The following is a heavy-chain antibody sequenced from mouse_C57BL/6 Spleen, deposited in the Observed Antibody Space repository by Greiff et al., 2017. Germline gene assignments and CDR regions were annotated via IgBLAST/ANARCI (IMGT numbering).Heavy chain of an antibody. CDR1: GFSLTSYG. CDR3: AKNLDGYDRGAMDY. CDR2: IWRGGST. Sequence: QVQLQQSGPGLVQPSQSLSITCTVSGFSLTSYGVHWVRQSPGKGLEWLGVIWRGGSTDYNAAFMSRLSITKDNSKSQVFFKMNSLQADDTAIYYCAKNLDGYDRGAMDYWGQGTSVTVSS. D-gene: IGHD2-2*01. V-gene: IGHV2-5*01. J-gene: IGHJ4*01.